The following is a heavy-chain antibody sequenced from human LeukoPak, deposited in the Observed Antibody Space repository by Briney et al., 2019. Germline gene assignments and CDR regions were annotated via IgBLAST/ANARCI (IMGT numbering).Heavy chain of an antibody. CDR3: AKVPDFSTGYFYYYMDV. CDR1: GFTFSSNA. V-gene: IGHV3-23*01. Sequence: GGSLRLSCAASGFTFSSNAMYWVRQAPGKGLEWVSAISGNGDETYYADSVKGRFSISRDNSKNTLHLRMSSLRPEDTAVYYCAKVPDFSTGYFYYYMDVWGKGTTVTVSS. D-gene: IGHD3/OR15-3a*01. CDR2: ISGNGDET. J-gene: IGHJ6*03.